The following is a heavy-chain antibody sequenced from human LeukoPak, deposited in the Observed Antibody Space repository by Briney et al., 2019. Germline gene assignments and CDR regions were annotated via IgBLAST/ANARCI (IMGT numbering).Heavy chain of an antibody. Sequence: GGSLRLSCAASGFTFNNYNMNWVRQAPGKGLEWVSAISGSGGSTYYADSVKGRFTISRDNSKNTLYLQMNSLRAEDTAVYYCAKDGIGFTVTPDYWGQGTLVTVSS. D-gene: IGHD4-11*01. V-gene: IGHV3-23*01. J-gene: IGHJ4*02. CDR3: AKDGIGFTVTPDY. CDR1: GFTFNNYN. CDR2: ISGSGGST.